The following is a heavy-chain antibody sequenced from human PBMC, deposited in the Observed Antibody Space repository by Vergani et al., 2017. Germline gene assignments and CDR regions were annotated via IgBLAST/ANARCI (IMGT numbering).Heavy chain of an antibody. CDR3: TTVIHIVARNRLFDY. D-gene: IGHD5-12*01. CDR2: IKSKTDGGTT. CDR1: GFTFSNAW. V-gene: IGHV3-15*07. Sequence: EVQLVESGGGLVKPGGSLRLSCAASGFTFSNAWMNWVRQAPGKGLEWVGRIKSKTDGGTTDYAAPVKGRVTISRDDSKNTLYLQMNSLKTEDTAVYYCTTVIHIVARNRLFDYWGQGTLVTVSS. J-gene: IGHJ4*02.